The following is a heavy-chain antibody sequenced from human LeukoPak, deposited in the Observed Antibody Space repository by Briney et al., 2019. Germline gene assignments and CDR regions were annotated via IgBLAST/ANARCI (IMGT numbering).Heavy chain of an antibody. J-gene: IGHJ6*03. CDR1: GFTFSNYW. D-gene: IGHD3-10*01. CDR2: IKQDGSEK. CDR3: ARDRKGYGSGSHYTDV. Sequence: GGSLRLSCAASGFTFSNYWMSWVRQAPGKGLEWVANIKQDGSEKYYVDSVKGRFTISRDNAKNSLYLQMNSLRAEDTAVYYCARDRKGYGSGSHYTDVWGKGTTVTVSS. V-gene: IGHV3-7*01.